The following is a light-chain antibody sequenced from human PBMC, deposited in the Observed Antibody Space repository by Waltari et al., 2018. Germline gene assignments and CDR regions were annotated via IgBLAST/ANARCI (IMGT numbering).Light chain of an antibody. CDR1: SRDVGGSHF. J-gene: IGLJ1*01. CDR2: DVS. CDR3: CSYVDTYTYV. V-gene: IGLV2-11*01. Sequence: HSALTQPPSVSGPPGQSVTISCTGTSRDVGGSHFVSWFQQLPGSAPKLLIYDVSERPPGVPDRFSGSKSANTASLTISGLQAEDEADYYCCSYVDTYTYVFGPGTRVIVL.